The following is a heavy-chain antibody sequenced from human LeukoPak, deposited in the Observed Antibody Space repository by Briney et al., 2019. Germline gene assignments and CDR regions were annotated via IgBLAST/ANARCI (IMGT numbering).Heavy chain of an antibody. J-gene: IGHJ5*02. CDR3: ARDGAVVIAPYNWFDP. D-gene: IGHD2-21*01. CDR1: GFTFSSYA. V-gene: IGHV3-30-3*01. CDR2: ISYDGSNK. Sequence: GGSLRLSRAASGFTFSSYAMHWVRQAPGKGLEWVAVISYDGSNKYYADSVKGRFTISRDNSKNTLYLQMNSLRAEDTAVYYCARDGAVVIAPYNWFDPWGQGTLVTVSS.